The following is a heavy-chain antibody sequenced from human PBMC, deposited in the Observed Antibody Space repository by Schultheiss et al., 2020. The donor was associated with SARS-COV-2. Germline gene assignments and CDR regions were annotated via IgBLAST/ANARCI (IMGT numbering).Heavy chain of an antibody. D-gene: IGHD6-19*01. CDR2: IYYSVRT. CDR1: GGSISSSSYY. Sequence: SETLSLTCTVSGGSISSSSYYWGWVRQPPGKGLEWIGSIYYSVRTYYNPSLKSRVTISVDTSKNQFSLKLSSLTAADTAVYYCAGRYDSGWYGAFDSWGQGTLVTVSS. CDR3: AGRYDSGWYGAFDS. V-gene: IGHV4-39*01. J-gene: IGHJ4*02.